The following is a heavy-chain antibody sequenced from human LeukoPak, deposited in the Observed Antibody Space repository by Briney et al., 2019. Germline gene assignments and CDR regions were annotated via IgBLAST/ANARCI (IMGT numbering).Heavy chain of an antibody. CDR1: GYSISSGYY. D-gene: IGHD6-19*01. Sequence: SETLSFTCAGSGYSISSGYYWGWIRQPPGKGLEWIGSSYHSGSTYYNPSLKSRVTISVDTSKNQFSLKLSAVAAADTAVYYCARQISGWYVYWGQGTLVTVSS. CDR2: SYHSGST. CDR3: ARQISGWYVY. J-gene: IGHJ4*02. V-gene: IGHV4-38-2*01.